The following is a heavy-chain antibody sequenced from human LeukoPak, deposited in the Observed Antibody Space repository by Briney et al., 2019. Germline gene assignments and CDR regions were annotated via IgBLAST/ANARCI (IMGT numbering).Heavy chain of an antibody. V-gene: IGHV3-73*01. CDR1: VVAFSVCD. CDR2: ITTKANTYAT. Sequence: RGSLKDSCAASVVAFSVCDIHCVRQASGKGVEWVGRITTKANTYATAYAASLKGRFTMSRDDSTNTAYLQMNNLRIEDTDVYYYTPYKSGHYWGRGVRVSVSS. CDR3: TPYKSGHY. D-gene: IGHD3-3*01. J-gene: IGHJ4*02.